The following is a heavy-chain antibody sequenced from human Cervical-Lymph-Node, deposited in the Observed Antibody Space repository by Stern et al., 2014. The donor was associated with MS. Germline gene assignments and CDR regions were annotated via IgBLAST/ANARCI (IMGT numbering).Heavy chain of an antibody. Sequence: VQLVEAGAEVKKPGASVKVSCKASGYTFTGYYMHWVRQAPGQGLEWMGRINPNSGGTNYAQKFQGRVTMTRDTSISTAYMELSRLRSDDTAVYYCARGVGATWEDAFDIWGQGTMVTVSS. CDR3: ARGVGATWEDAFDI. V-gene: IGHV1-2*06. J-gene: IGHJ3*02. CDR2: INPNSGGT. CDR1: GYTFTGYY. D-gene: IGHD1-26*01.